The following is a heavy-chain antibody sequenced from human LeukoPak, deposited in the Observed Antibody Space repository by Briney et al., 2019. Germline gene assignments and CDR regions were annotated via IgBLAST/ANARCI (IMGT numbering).Heavy chain of an antibody. CDR3: ASYYYDSSGYEQIDY. J-gene: IGHJ4*02. Sequence: SVRVSCKASGGTFSSYAISWVRQAPGQGLEWMGGIIPIFGTANYAQKFQGRVTITTDESTSTAYMELSSLRSEDTAVYYCASYYYDSSGYEQIDYWGQGTLVTVSS. V-gene: IGHV1-69*05. CDR1: GGTFSSYA. CDR2: IIPIFGTA. D-gene: IGHD3-22*01.